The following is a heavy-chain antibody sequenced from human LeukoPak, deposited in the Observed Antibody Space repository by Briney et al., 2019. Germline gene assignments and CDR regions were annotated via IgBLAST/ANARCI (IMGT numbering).Heavy chain of an antibody. J-gene: IGHJ5*02. CDR1: GGSISSYY. CDR3: ASLVNNWNDDNWFDP. V-gene: IGHV4-59*01. D-gene: IGHD1-1*01. Sequence: SETLSLTCTVSGGSISSYYWSWIRQPPGKGLEWIGYIYYSGSTNYNPSLKSRVAISVDTSKNQFSLKLSSVTAADTAVYYCASLVNNWNDDNWFDPWGQGTLVTVSS. CDR2: IYYSGST.